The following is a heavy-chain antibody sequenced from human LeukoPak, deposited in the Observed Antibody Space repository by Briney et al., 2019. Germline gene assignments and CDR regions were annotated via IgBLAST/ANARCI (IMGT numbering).Heavy chain of an antibody. J-gene: IGHJ4*02. D-gene: IGHD2-2*01. CDR1: GGTFSSYA. CDR2: IIPILGIA. V-gene: IGHV1-69*04. Sequence: GASVKVACNASGGTFSSYAISWVRQAPGQGLEWMGRIIPILGIANYAQKFQGRVTITADKSTSTAYMELSSLRSEDTAVYYCARDCSSTSCYLYFDYWGQGTLVTVSS. CDR3: ARDCSSTSCYLYFDY.